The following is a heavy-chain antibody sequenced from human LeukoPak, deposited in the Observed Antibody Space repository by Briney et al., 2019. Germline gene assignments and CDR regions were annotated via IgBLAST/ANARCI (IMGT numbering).Heavy chain of an antibody. D-gene: IGHD3-10*01. V-gene: IGHV3-7*01. CDR2: IKKDGSEK. J-gene: IGHJ4*02. Sequence: SLRLSCAASGFTFSSYTMSWVRQAPRKGLGWVANIKKDGSEKYHVDSVKGRFTISRDNAKNSLFLQMNSLRAEDMAVYYCARSQITMVQGVIIRQYYFDYWGQGPLVTVSS. CDR3: ARSQITMVQGVIIRQYYFDY. CDR1: GFTFSSYT.